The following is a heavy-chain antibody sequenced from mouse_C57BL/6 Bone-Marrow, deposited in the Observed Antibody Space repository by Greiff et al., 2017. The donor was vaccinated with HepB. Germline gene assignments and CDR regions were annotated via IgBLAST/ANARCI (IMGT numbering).Heavy chain of an antibody. J-gene: IGHJ3*01. V-gene: IGHV1-85*01. CDR2: IYPRDGST. CDR3: ASRVYYYGSSSAY. CDR1: GYTFTSYD. Sequence: VQLQQSGPELVKPGASVKLSCKASGYTFTSYDINWVKQRPGQGLEWIGWIYPRDGSTKYNEKFKGKATVTVDTSSSTAYMELHSLTSEDSAVYFCASRVYYYGSSSAYWGQGTLVTVSA. D-gene: IGHD1-1*01.